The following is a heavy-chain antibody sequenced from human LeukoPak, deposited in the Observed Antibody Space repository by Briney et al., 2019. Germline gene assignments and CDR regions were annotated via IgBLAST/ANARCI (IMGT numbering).Heavy chain of an antibody. CDR2: FYYSGST. CDR1: GGSISSSSYY. Sequence: SETLSLTCTVSGGSISSSSYYWGWIRRPPGKGLEWIGSFYYSGSTYYNPSLKSRVTISVDTSKNQFSLKLSSVTTADTAVYYCASSSSGYSYAYYFDYWGQGTLVTVSS. D-gene: IGHD5-18*01. J-gene: IGHJ4*02. V-gene: IGHV4-39*07. CDR3: ASSSSGYSYAYYFDY.